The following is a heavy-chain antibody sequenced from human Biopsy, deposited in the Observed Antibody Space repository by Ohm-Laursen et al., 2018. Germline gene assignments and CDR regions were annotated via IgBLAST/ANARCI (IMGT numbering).Heavy chain of an antibody. CDR1: GGSFSGYY. J-gene: IGHJ6*02. V-gene: IGHV4-4*08. Sequence: TLSLTCTVSGGSFSGYYWSWIRRPPGKGLEWIGYISGSSNTNYNPSLKSRVTLSTDTSETQFSLRLSSVTAADTAVYYCARDSGILNYGNFKYYHYYGMDVWGQGTKVTVSS. CDR3: ARDSGILNYGNFKYYHYYGMDV. D-gene: IGHD4-11*01. CDR2: ISGSSNT.